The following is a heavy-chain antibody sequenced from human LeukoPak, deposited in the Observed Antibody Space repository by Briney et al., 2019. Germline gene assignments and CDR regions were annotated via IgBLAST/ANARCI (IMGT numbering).Heavy chain of an antibody. CDR2: ISWNGGST. Sequence: GGSLRLSCAASGFTFNNYGMTWVRQGPGKGLEWVSSISWNGGSTAYEDSVKGRFTISRDNSKNTLYLQMDSVGAEDTAEYYCATMGYDFWSGYWPDYWGQGTLVTVSS. J-gene: IGHJ4*02. D-gene: IGHD3-3*01. CDR3: ATMGYDFWSGYWPDY. V-gene: IGHV3-20*04. CDR1: GFTFNNYG.